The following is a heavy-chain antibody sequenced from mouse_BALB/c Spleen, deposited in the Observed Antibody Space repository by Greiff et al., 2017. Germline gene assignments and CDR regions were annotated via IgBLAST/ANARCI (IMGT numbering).Heavy chain of an antibody. CDR2: ISSGGSYT. CDR1: GFTFSSYA. J-gene: IGHJ3*01. CDR3: ARYGNYGFAY. D-gene: IGHD2-1*01. Sequence: EVMLVESGGGLVKPGGSLKLSCAASGFTFSSYAMSWVRQSPEKRLEWVAEISSGGSYTYYPDTVTGRFTISRDNAKNTLYLEMSSLRSEDTAMYYCARYGNYGFAYWGQGTLVTVSA. V-gene: IGHV5-9-4*01.